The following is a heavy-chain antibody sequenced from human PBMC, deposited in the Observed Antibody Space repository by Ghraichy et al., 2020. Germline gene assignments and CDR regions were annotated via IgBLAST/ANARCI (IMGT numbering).Heavy chain of an antibody. V-gene: IGHV4-59*01. CDR3: SSMTTVTTGAFDI. CDR2: IYYSGST. Sequence: SETLSLTCTVSGGSISSYYWSWIRQPPGKGLEWIGYIYYSGSTNYNPSLKSRVTISVDTFKNQFSLKLSSVTAADTAVYYCSSMTTVTTGAFDIWGQGTMVTVSS. J-gene: IGHJ3*02. CDR1: GGSISSYY. D-gene: IGHD4-17*01.